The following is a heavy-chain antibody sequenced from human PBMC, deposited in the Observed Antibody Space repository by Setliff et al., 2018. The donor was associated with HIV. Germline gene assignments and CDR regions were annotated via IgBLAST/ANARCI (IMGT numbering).Heavy chain of an antibody. CDR1: GYTFTSYG. CDR3: AREYHIASTDTRLANYFDS. D-gene: IGHD3-3*02. CDR2: ISPYNGNT. Sequence: ASVKVSCKASGYTFTSYGISWVRQAPGQGLEWMGWISPYNGNTNYAQRFQGRLTMTTDTSTITAYMELRSLRSDDTAVYYCAREYHIASTDTRLANYFDSWGQGTLVTVSS. J-gene: IGHJ4*02. V-gene: IGHV1-18*01.